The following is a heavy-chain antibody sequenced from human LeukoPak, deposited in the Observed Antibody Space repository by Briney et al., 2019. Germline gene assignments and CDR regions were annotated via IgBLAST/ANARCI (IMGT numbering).Heavy chain of an antibody. CDR2: IKQDGSEK. Sequence: GGSLRLSCAASGFTFSSYWISWVRQAPGKGLEWVANIKQDGSEKYYVDSVKGRFTISRDNAKNSLYLQMNSLRAEDTAVYYCARGPTAQLLSRYYYYYGMDVWGQGTTVTVSS. D-gene: IGHD2-2*01. CDR1: GFTFSSYW. V-gene: IGHV3-7*01. J-gene: IGHJ6*02. CDR3: ARGPTAQLLSRYYYYYGMDV.